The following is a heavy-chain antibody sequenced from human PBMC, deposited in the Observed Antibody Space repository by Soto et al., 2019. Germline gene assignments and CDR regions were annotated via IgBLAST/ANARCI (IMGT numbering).Heavy chain of an antibody. D-gene: IGHD6-6*01. Sequence: SATLSLTCTVSGDSISSGNYYWTWIRQRPGKGLEWIGYIYNSGGTYYNPSLKSRLTISMDTSENQFSLKLSSLTAADTAVYYCARDRFGSSSGYFDYWGQGALVTVSS. CDR2: IYNSGGT. V-gene: IGHV4-31*03. J-gene: IGHJ4*02. CDR3: ARDRFGSSSGYFDY. CDR1: GDSISSGNYY.